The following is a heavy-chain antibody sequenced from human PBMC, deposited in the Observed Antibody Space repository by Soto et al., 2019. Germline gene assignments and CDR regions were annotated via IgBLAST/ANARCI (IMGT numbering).Heavy chain of an antibody. V-gene: IGHV4-30-2*01. CDR2: IYHSGST. CDR3: ARGGNDSSGYYPLFDY. J-gene: IGHJ4*02. D-gene: IGHD3-22*01. Sequence: SETLSLTCAVSGGSISSGGYSWSWIRQPPXKGLEWIGYIYHSGSTYYNPSLKSRVTISVDRSKNQFSLKLSSVTAADTAVYYCARGGNDSSGYYPLFDYWGQGTLVTVSS. CDR1: GGSISSGGYS.